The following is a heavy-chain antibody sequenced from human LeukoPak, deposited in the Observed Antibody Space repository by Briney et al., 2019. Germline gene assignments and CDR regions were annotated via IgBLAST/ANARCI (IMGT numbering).Heavy chain of an antibody. D-gene: IGHD6-19*01. CDR1: GGSISSYY. CDR3: ARVSGGAIAVAGTAANWFDP. V-gene: IGHV4-59*01. CDR2: IYYSGST. Sequence: SETLSLTCTVSGGSISSYYWSWIRQPPGKGLEWIGYIYYSGSTNYNPSRKSRVTISVDTSKNQFSLKLSSVTAADTAVYYCARVSGGAIAVAGTAANWFDPWGQGTLVTVSS. J-gene: IGHJ5*02.